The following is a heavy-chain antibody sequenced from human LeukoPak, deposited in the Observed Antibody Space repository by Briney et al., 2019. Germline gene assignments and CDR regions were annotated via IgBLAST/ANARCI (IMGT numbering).Heavy chain of an antibody. Sequence: PGGSLRLSCAASGFPFSTYAMDWVRQAPGKGLEWVAVIWYDGSNKYYADSVKGRFTISRDNSKNTLYLQMNSLRAEDTAVYYCARGDTAGYYFDYWGQGTLVTVSS. D-gene: IGHD5-18*01. CDR1: GFPFSTYA. V-gene: IGHV3-33*08. CDR2: IWYDGSNK. CDR3: ARGDTAGYYFDY. J-gene: IGHJ4*02.